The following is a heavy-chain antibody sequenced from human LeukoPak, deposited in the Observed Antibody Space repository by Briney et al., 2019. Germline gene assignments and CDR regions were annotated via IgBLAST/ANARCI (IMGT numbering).Heavy chain of an antibody. CDR3: ARGPTYSSSWYLTPNTPHYFDY. V-gene: IGHV4-39*07. J-gene: IGHJ4*02. D-gene: IGHD6-13*01. CDR1: GGSISSGSYY. Sequence: SETLSLTCSVSGGSISSGSYYWGWIRQPPGRGLEWIGSMYYSGSTYYNPSLKSRVTISVDTSKNQFSLKLSSVTAADTAVYYCARGPTYSSSWYLTPNTPHYFDYWGQGTLVTVSS. CDR2: MYYSGST.